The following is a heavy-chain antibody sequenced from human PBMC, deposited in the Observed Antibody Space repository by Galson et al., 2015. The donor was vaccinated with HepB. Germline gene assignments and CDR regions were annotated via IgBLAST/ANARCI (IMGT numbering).Heavy chain of an antibody. D-gene: IGHD6-13*01. V-gene: IGHV3-11*06. Sequence: SLRLSCAASGFTFSDYYMSWIRQAPGKGLEWVSYISSSSSYTNYADSVKGRFTISRDNAKNSLYLQMNSLRAEDTAVYYCARDRRSSRGVLAFDIWGQGTMVTVSS. CDR3: ARDRRSSRGVLAFDI. J-gene: IGHJ3*02. CDR1: GFTFSDYY. CDR2: ISSSSSYT.